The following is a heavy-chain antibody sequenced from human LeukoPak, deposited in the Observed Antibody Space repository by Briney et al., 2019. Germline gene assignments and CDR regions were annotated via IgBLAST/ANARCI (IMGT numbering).Heavy chain of an antibody. D-gene: IGHD3-10*01. J-gene: IGHJ4*02. Sequence: SVKVSCKASGGTFSSYTISWVRQAPGQGLEWMGRIIPILGIANYAQKFQGRVTMTADKSTSTAYMELSSLRSEDTAVYYCARGPGSGTKHEPQGAPPSWGQGTLVTVSS. CDR3: ARGPGSGTKHEPQGAPPS. CDR2: IIPILGIA. V-gene: IGHV1-69*02. CDR1: GGTFSSYT.